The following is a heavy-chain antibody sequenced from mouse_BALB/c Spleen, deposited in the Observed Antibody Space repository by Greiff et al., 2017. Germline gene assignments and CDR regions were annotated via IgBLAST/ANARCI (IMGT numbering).Heavy chain of an antibody. J-gene: IGHJ4*01. CDR3: TRWDYGSNDIYAMDY. D-gene: IGHD1-1*01. V-gene: IGHV1-5*01. Sequence: EVQLKQSGTVLARPGASVKMSCKASGYTFTSYWMHWVKQRPGQGLEWIGAIYPGNSDTSYNQKFKGKAKLTAVTSTSTAYMELSVLTNEDSAVYYCTRWDYGSNDIYAMDYWGQGTSVTVSS. CDR2: IYPGNSDT. CDR1: GYTFTSYW.